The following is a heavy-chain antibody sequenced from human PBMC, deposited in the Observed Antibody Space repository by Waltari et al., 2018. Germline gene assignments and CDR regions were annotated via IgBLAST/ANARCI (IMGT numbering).Heavy chain of an antibody. V-gene: IGHV4-4*07. CDR1: GGSISSYY. J-gene: IGHJ5*02. CDR3: AGLGATIAQRAGGRNYKPQGRWFDP. CDR2: IYTSGST. D-gene: IGHD1-7*01. Sequence: QVQLQESGPGLVKPSETLSLTCTVSGGSISSYYWSWIRQPAGKGLEWIGRIYTSGSTKHNPSLKSRVTMSVDTSKNQFSLKLSSVTAADTAVYYCAGLGATIAQRAGGRNYKPQGRWFDPWGQGTLVTVSS.